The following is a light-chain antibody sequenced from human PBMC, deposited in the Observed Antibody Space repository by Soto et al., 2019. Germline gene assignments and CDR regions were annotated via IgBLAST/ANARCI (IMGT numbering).Light chain of an antibody. CDR3: QQYNNWPPP. CDR2: GAS. V-gene: IGKV3-15*01. Sequence: EIVMTQSPATLSVYPGERATLSCRASQSVSSNLAWYQQQPGQAPSLLIYGASNRATGIPARFSGSGSGTEFTLTISSLQSEDCAVYCCQQYNNWPPPFGQGTKVEIQ. CDR1: QSVSSN. J-gene: IGKJ1*01.